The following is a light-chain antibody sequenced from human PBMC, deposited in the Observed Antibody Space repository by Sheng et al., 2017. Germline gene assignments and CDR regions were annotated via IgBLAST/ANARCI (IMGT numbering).Light chain of an antibody. CDR3: QQYGSSSSIT. CDR2: DTS. CDR1: QSVGSY. Sequence: ETVLTQSPATLTLSPGERATLSCRASQSVGSYLAWYQQKPGQAPRLLIHDTSYRATGIPARFSGSGSGADFTLTISSLEPEDFAVYYCQQYGSSSSITFGQGTRLAIK. J-gene: IGKJ5*01. V-gene: IGKV3-11*01.